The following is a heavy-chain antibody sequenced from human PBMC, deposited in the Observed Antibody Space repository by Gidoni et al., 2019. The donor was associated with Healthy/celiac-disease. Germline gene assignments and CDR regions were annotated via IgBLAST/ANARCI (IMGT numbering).Heavy chain of an antibody. CDR1: GFTFADYA. CDR2: ISWNSGSI. V-gene: IGHV3-9*01. J-gene: IGHJ4*02. CDR3: AKDFARYYYDSSGYYLPFFDY. D-gene: IGHD3-22*01. Sequence: EVQLVESGGGLVQPGRSLRLSCAASGFTFADYAMHWVRQAPGKGLEWVSGISWNSGSIGYADSVKGRFTISRDNAKNSLYLQMNSLRAEDTALYYCAKDFARYYYDSSGYYLPFFDYWGQGTLVTVSS.